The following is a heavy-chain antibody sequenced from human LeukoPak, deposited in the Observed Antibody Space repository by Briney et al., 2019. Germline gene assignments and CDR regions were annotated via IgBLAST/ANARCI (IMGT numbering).Heavy chain of an antibody. CDR1: GYSFTSYW. V-gene: IGHV5-51*01. J-gene: IGHJ4*02. Sequence: RGKSLKISCKGSGYSFTSYWIGWVRQMPGKGLEWMGIIYPGDSDTRYSPSFQGQVTISADKSISGTYLQWSSLKASDTAMYYCTRRTQNGYLDYWGQGTLVTVSS. CDR3: TRRTQNGYLDY. CDR2: IYPGDSDT. D-gene: IGHD1-14*01.